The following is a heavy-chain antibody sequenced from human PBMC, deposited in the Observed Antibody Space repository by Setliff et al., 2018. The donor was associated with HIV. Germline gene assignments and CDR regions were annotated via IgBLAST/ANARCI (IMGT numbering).Heavy chain of an antibody. J-gene: IGHJ4*02. CDR3: ARDFLGAARPKDY. Sequence: GGSLRLSCAASGFSFSIYAMRWVRQAPGKGLEWVSTVVGSGLSTYYADSVKGRFTISRDNAKNSLYLQMNSLRAEDTAVYYCARDFLGAARPKDYWGQGTLVTVSS. V-gene: IGHV3-23*01. D-gene: IGHD6-6*01. CDR2: VVGSGLST. CDR1: GFSFSIYA.